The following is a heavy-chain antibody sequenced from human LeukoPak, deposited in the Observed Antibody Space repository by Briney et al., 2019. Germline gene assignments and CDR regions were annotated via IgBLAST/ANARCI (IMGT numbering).Heavy chain of an antibody. CDR3: ARDYGTGFDY. Sequence: GGSLRLSCAASGFTFSRYGMYWVRQAPGKGLEWVAVISYDGSNKYYADSVKGRFTISRDNSKNTLYLQMNSLRAEDTAVYYCARDYGTGFDYWGQGTLVTVSS. CDR2: ISYDGSNK. J-gene: IGHJ4*02. D-gene: IGHD1-14*01. V-gene: IGHV3-30*03. CDR1: GFTFSRYG.